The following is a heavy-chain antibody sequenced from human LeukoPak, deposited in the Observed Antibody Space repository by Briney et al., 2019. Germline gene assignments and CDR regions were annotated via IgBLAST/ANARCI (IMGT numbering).Heavy chain of an antibody. D-gene: IGHD1-1*01. J-gene: IGHJ4*02. CDR2: INAYNGNT. V-gene: IGHV1-18*01. CDR1: GYTFNIYG. Sequence: ASVKVSCTDSGYTFNIYGFSWVRQAPGQGLEWMGWINAYNGNTNYAQKLQGRVTITTDTSTSTAYMELSTLRFDDTAVYYCARRQGTTLCFDYWGQGTLVTVSS. CDR3: ARRQGTTLCFDY.